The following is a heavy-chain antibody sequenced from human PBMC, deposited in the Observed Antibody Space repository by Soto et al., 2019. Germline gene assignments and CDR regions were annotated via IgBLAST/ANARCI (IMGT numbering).Heavy chain of an antibody. CDR3: ARERRDYYDFWSGYYYAFDI. D-gene: IGHD3-3*01. CDR1: GDSISSYY. V-gene: IGHV4-59*12. J-gene: IGHJ3*02. CDR2: IYYSGNT. Sequence: SETLSLTCTVSGDSISSYYWSWIRQPPGKGLEWIGYIYYSGNTNYNPSLKSRVTISVDTSKNQFSLKLSSVTAADTAVCYCARERRDYYDFWSGYYYAFDIWGQGTMVTVSS.